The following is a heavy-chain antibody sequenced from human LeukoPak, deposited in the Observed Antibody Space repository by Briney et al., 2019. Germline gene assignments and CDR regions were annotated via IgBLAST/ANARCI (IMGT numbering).Heavy chain of an antibody. CDR1: RFTFSSYA. D-gene: IGHD2-2*02. CDR3: ARDAAVPAAIRFEYFQH. V-gene: IGHV3-30-3*01. Sequence: GGSLRLSCAASRFTFSSYAMHWVRQAPGKGLEWVAVISYDGSNKYYADSVKGRFTISRDNSKNTLYLQMDSLRAEDTAVYYCARDAAVPAAIRFEYFQHWGQGTLVTVSS. J-gene: IGHJ1*01. CDR2: ISYDGSNK.